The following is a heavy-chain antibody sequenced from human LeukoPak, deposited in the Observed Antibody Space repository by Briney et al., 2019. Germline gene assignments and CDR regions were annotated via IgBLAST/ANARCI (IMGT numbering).Heavy chain of an antibody. Sequence: GGSLRLSCAASGFTFSSYNMNWVRQAPGKGLEWVSSITISGAYIYYADSVTGRFTISRDDAKNSLFLQMNSLGAEDTAVYYCARGRLDAFDIWGQGTMVTVSS. CDR3: ARGRLDAFDI. V-gene: IGHV3-21*01. CDR1: GFTFSSYN. CDR2: ITISGAYI. J-gene: IGHJ3*02.